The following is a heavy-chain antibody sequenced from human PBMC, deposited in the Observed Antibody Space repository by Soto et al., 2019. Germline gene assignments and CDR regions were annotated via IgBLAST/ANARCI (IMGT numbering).Heavy chain of an antibody. J-gene: IGHJ4*02. V-gene: IGHV3-30-3*01. CDR1: GFTFSSYV. CDR2: ISSDGTNK. D-gene: IGHD3-3*01. Sequence: QVQLVETGGGVVQPGRSLRLSCAASGFTFSSYVMYWVRQAPGKGLEWVATISSDGTNKYYGDSVKGRFTISRDNSKNTLYLQMNGLIAEDTALYYCATIFGVVRSFDYWGQGTLVTVSS. CDR3: ATIFGVVRSFDY.